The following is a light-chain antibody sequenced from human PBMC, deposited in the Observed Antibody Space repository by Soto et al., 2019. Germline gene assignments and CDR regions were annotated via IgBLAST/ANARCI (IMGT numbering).Light chain of an antibody. CDR2: DAS. CDR3: QQYANLPLT. V-gene: IGKV1-33*01. J-gene: IGKJ4*01. Sequence: DIQMTQSPSSLSASVGDRVTITCQASQDITNYLNWYQQTPGKAPKLLIYDASNLETGVPSRFGGSGSGTDFTFTISSLQPEDIATYYCQQYANLPLTFGQGTKVDI. CDR1: QDITNY.